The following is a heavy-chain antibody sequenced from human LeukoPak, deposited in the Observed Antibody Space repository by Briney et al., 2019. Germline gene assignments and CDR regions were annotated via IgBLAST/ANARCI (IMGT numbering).Heavy chain of an antibody. CDR3: ARDSGYCSSTSCYADAFDI. V-gene: IGHV1-18*01. Sequence: GSSVKVSCKASGGTFGSFAFSWVRQAPGQGLEWMGWISAYNGNTNYAQKLQGRVTMTTDTSTSTAYMELRSLRSDDTAVYYCARDSGYCSSTSCYADAFDIWGQGTMVTVSS. CDR2: ISAYNGNT. CDR1: GGTFGSFA. J-gene: IGHJ3*02. D-gene: IGHD2-2*01.